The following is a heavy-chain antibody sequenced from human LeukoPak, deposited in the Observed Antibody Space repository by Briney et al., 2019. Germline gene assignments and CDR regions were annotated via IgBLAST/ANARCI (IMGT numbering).Heavy chain of an antibody. D-gene: IGHD2-15*01. CDR3: ASYCSGGSCYPSSPNY. CDR1: GFTFSSYS. CDR2: ISSSSSYI. J-gene: IGHJ4*02. V-gene: IGHV3-21*01. Sequence: PGGSLGLSCAASGFTFSSYSMNWVRQAPGKGLEWVSSISSSSSYIYYADSVKGRFTISRDNAKNSLYLQMNSLRAEDTAVYYCASYCSGGSCYPSSPNYWGQGTLVTVSS.